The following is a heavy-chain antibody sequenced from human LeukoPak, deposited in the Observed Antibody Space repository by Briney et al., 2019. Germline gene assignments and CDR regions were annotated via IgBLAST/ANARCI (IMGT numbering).Heavy chain of an antibody. J-gene: IGHJ4*02. Sequence: SETLSLTCSVSGDSISTSSYYWGWIREPPGKGLEWIGTIYYSGSTYYNPSLTSRVTISVDTSKNQFSLKLSSVTAADTAVYYCARVVVVVAATRGRFDYWGQGTLVTVSS. CDR3: ARVVVVVAATRGRFDY. CDR2: IYYSGST. D-gene: IGHD2-15*01. V-gene: IGHV4-39*01. CDR1: GDSISTSSYY.